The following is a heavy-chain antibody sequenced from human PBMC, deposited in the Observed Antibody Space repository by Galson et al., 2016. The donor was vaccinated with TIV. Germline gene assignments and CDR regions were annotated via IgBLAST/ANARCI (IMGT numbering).Heavy chain of an antibody. CDR1: GFTFSDYY. CDR2: ISSTGGTI. CDR3: ASFSGYRVY. Sequence: SLRLSCAASGFTFSDYYMSWIRQTPGKGLEWVSFISSTGGTIYYADSVKGRFTTSRENAKNSLYLQMNTLRAEDTAVYYCASFSGYRVYWGRGTLVTVYS. V-gene: IGHV3-11*01. J-gene: IGHJ4*02. D-gene: IGHD5-12*01.